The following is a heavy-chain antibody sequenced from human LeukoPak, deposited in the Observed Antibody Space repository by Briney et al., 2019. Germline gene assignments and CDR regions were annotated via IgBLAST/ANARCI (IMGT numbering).Heavy chain of an antibody. Sequence: PGGSLRLSCSASGFTFSSYAMLWVRQAPGKGLEYVSAISSNGGSTYYADSVKGRFTISRDNSKNTLYLQMSSLRAEDTAVYYCVKDAAVTAYYFDYWGQGTLVTVSS. D-gene: IGHD2-21*02. V-gene: IGHV3-64D*06. CDR2: ISSNGGST. CDR3: VKDAAVTAYYFDY. J-gene: IGHJ4*02. CDR1: GFTFSSYA.